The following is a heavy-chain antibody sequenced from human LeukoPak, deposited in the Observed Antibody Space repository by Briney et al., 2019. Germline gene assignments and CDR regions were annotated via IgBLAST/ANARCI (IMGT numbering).Heavy chain of an antibody. Sequence: ASVKVSCKAAGYTFTGYYMFWVRQAPGQGLEWMGRIDPNSGGTNYAQKFQGRVTMTRDTSISTAYMELSRLRSDDTAVYYCARGYCSGGSCYSVENWFDPWGQGTLVTVSS. CDR2: IDPNSGGT. D-gene: IGHD2-15*01. J-gene: IGHJ5*02. CDR1: GYTFTGYY. CDR3: ARGYCSGGSCYSVENWFDP. V-gene: IGHV1-2*06.